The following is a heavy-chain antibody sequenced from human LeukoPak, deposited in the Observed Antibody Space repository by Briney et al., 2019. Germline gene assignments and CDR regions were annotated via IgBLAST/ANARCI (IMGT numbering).Heavy chain of an antibody. CDR3: ARDSSGWVDY. CDR1: GFTFSVYY. V-gene: IGHV3-11*01. J-gene: IGHJ4*02. CDR2: ISSSGSTI. D-gene: IGHD6-19*01. Sequence: GRSLRLSCAASGFTFSVYYMSWIRHDPGKGLEWLSYISSSGSTIYYADSVKGRFAISRDNAKNSLYLQMNSLRAEDTAVYYCARDSSGWVDYWGQGTLVTVSS.